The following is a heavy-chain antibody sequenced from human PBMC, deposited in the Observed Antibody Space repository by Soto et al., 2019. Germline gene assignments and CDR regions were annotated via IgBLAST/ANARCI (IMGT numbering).Heavy chain of an antibody. J-gene: IGHJ4*02. Sequence: GGSLRLSCAASGFTFSGSAMHWVRQASGKGLEWVGRIRSKANSYATAYAASVKGRFTISRDDSKNTLYLQMNSLKTEDTAVYYCTTDSIMLLGYYGIWTDRLPTGYWGQGTLVTVSS. CDR1: GFTFSGSA. D-gene: IGHD3-9*01. CDR3: TTDSIMLLGYYGIWTDRLPTGY. V-gene: IGHV3-73*01. CDR2: IRSKANSYAT.